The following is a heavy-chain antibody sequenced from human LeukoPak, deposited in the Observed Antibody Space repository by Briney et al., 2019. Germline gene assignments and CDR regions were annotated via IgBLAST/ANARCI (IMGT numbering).Heavy chain of an antibody. CDR2: ISGSGGST. D-gene: IGHD3-3*01. J-gene: IGHJ6*02. CDR3: AKDLSYYDFWSGYHPFGMDV. CDR1: GFTFSSYA. Sequence: GGSLRLSCAASGFTFSSYAMSWVRQAPGKGLEWVSAISGSGGSTYYADSVKARFTISRDNSKNTLYLQMNSLRAEDTAVYYCAKDLSYYDFWSGYHPFGMDVWGQGTTVTVSS. V-gene: IGHV3-23*01.